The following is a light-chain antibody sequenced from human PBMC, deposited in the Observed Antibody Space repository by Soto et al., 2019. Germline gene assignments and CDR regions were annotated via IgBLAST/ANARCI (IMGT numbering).Light chain of an antibody. Sequence: DIQMTQSPSSLSASVGDRVTITCQASQDISNYLDWYQQKPGKAPKLLIYDASNLETGVPSRFSGSGSGTDFTFTISSLQPEAIATYYWQQYDNLPFTFGPGTKVDIK. V-gene: IGKV1-33*01. CDR2: DAS. CDR3: QQYDNLPFT. J-gene: IGKJ3*01. CDR1: QDISNY.